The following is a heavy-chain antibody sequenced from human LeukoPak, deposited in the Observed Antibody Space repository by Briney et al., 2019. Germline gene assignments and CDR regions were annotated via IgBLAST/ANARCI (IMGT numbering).Heavy chain of an antibody. CDR2: MNPKSGNT. V-gene: IGHV1-8*01. CDR1: GYTFTSYA. CDR3: ARAYHYGYSSGWYAVDY. Sequence: ASVSVSCKAPGYTFTSYAINRVRQATGQGLEWMGGMNPKSGNTGYAHKFQGRVTMTRTTSISTAYMELSSLRSEDTAVYYCARAYHYGYSSGWYAVDYWGQGTLVTVSS. J-gene: IGHJ4*02. D-gene: IGHD6-19*01.